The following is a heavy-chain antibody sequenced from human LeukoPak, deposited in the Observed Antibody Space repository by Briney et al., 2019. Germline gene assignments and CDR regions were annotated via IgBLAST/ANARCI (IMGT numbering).Heavy chain of an antibody. J-gene: IGHJ5*02. CDR2: IYYSGST. Sequence: KPSETLSLTCTVSGGSISSSSYYWGWIRQPPGKGLEWIGSIYYSGSTYYNPSLKSRVTISVDTSKNQFSLKLSSVTAAGTAVYYCASSSWYMGWFDPWGQGTLVTVSS. CDR3: ASSSWYMGWFDP. CDR1: GGSISSSSYY. D-gene: IGHD6-13*01. V-gene: IGHV4-39*01.